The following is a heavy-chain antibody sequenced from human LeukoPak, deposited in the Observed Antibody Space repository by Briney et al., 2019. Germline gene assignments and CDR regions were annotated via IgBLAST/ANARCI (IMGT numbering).Heavy chain of an antibody. CDR2: ISWNSGSI. CDR3: AKDIGLELRGEYYFDY. D-gene: IGHD1-7*01. Sequence: GGSLRLSCAASGFTFSTYWMSWVRQAPGKGLEWVSGISWNSGSIGYADSVKGRFTISRDNAKNSLYLQMNSLRAEDTALYYCAKDIGLELRGEYYFDYWGQGTLVTVSS. V-gene: IGHV3-9*01. CDR1: GFTFSTYW. J-gene: IGHJ4*02.